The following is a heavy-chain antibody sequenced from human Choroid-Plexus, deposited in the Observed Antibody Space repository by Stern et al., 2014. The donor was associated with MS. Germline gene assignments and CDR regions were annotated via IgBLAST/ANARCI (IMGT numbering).Heavy chain of an antibody. CDR3: AKDRQYLTYFFDH. D-gene: IGHD2/OR15-2a*01. CDR2: VSYDGSNK. Sequence: VQLVESGVGVVQPGRPLRLSCVASGFTFGTSAMHWVRQRPGTGLEWEAGVSYDGSNKYHADSVKGRFTISRDNSQNTLYMQMSSLRPEDTAVYYCAKDRQYLTYFFDHWGQGSLVTVSS. J-gene: IGHJ5*02. CDR1: GFTFGTSA. V-gene: IGHV3-30*18.